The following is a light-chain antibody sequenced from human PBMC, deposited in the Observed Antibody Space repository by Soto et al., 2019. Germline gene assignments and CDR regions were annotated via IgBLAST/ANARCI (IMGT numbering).Light chain of an antibody. CDR1: SSDVGGYNF. Sequence: SVLTQPPSASGSPGQSVTISCTGTSSDVGGYNFVSWYQQHPGKAPKLMIYEVTKRPSGVPYRFSGSKSGNTASLTVSGLQAEDEADYYCSSYAGSDNRYVFGTGTKLTVL. CDR3: SSYAGSDNRYV. V-gene: IGLV2-8*01. CDR2: EVT. J-gene: IGLJ1*01.